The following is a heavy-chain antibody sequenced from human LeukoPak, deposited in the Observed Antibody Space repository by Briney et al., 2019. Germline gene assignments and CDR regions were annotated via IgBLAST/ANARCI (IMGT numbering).Heavy chain of an antibody. CDR3: ARRPPLGGGWSLDY. D-gene: IGHD6-19*01. J-gene: IGHJ4*02. Sequence: ASVKVSCKASGYTFTSYYMHWVRQAPGQGLEWMGIINPSGGSTSYAQKLQGRVTMTTDTSTSTAYMELRSLRSDDTAVYYCARRPPLGGGWSLDYWGQGTLVTVSS. CDR1: GYTFTSYY. V-gene: IGHV1-46*01. CDR2: INPSGGST.